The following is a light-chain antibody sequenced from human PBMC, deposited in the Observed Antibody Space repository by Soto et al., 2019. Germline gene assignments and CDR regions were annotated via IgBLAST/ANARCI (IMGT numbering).Light chain of an antibody. Sequence: EIVLTQSPGTLSLSPGERATLSCRASQSVSSSYLAWYQQNPGQAPRLLIYDASSRATGIPDRFSGSGSGTDFTLTISRLEPEDFAVYYCQQYGSSSTFGQGTKVEIK. V-gene: IGKV3-20*01. J-gene: IGKJ1*01. CDR3: QQYGSSST. CDR1: QSVSSSY. CDR2: DAS.